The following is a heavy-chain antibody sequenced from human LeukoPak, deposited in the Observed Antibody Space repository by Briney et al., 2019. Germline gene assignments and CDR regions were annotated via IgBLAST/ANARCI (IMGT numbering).Heavy chain of an antibody. CDR1: GFTVSSNY. D-gene: IGHD6-19*01. CDR3: ARDSSVWHWYFDL. Sequence: GGSLRLSCAASGFTVSSNYMSWVRQAPGKGLEWVSVIYSGGSTHYADSVKGRFTISRDNSKNTLYLQMNSLRAEDTAVYFCARDSSVWHWYFDLWGRGTLVTVSS. J-gene: IGHJ2*01. V-gene: IGHV3-66*01. CDR2: IYSGGST.